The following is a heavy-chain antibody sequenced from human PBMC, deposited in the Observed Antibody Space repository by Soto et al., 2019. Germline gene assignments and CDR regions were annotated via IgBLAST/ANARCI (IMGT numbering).Heavy chain of an antibody. CDR2: IYYSGST. V-gene: IGHV4-31*03. Sequence: PSETLSLTCTVSGGSISSGGYYWSWIRQHPGKGLEWIGYIYYSGSTDHTPSLRSRLMVSIDTSKNQFSLKLNSVTAADTAIYYCARGTGLSYTYGIDDWGQGTLVTVSS. CDR3: ARGTGLSYTYGIDD. CDR1: GGSISSGGYY. D-gene: IGHD5-18*01. J-gene: IGHJ1*01.